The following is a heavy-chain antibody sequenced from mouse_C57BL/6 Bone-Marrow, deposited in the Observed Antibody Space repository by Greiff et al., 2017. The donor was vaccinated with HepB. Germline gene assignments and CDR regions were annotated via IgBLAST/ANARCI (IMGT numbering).Heavy chain of an antibody. CDR3: ARRYYYGSSFFDY. J-gene: IGHJ2*01. CDR1: GYSITSGYY. CDR2: ISYDGSN. Sequence: ESGPGLVKPSQSLSLTCSVTGYSITSGYYWNWIRQFPGNKLEWMGYISYDGSNNYNPSLKNRISITRDTSKNQFFLKLNSVTTEDTATYYCARRYYYGSSFFDYWGQGTTLTVSS. D-gene: IGHD1-1*01. V-gene: IGHV3-6*01.